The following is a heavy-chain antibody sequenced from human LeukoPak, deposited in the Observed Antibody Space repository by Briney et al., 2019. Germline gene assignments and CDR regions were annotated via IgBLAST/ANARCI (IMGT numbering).Heavy chain of an antibody. D-gene: IGHD6-19*01. Sequence: SETLSLTCTVSGGSISSYYWSWIRQPPGKGLEWIGYIYYSGGTNYNLSLKSRVTISVDTSKNQFSLKLSSVTAADTAVYYCARKGSGWYSHGDWFDPWGQGTLVTVSS. CDR1: GGSISSYY. J-gene: IGHJ5*02. V-gene: IGHV4-59*01. CDR2: IYYSGGT. CDR3: ARKGSGWYSHGDWFDP.